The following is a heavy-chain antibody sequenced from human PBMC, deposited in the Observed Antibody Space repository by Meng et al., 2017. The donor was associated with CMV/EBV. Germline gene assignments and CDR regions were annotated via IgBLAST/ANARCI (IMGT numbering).Heavy chain of an antibody. V-gene: IGHV3-11*04. CDR2: ISSSGSTI. CDR1: GFTFSDYY. CDR3: ARDIGLSQQWQSNDWFDP. D-gene: IGHD6-19*01. Sequence: GGSLRLSCAASGFTFSDYYMSWIRQAPGKGLEWVSYISSSGSTIYYADSVKGRFTISRDNAKNSLYLQMNSLRAEDTAVYYCARDIGLSQQWQSNDWFDPRGQGTLVTVSS. J-gene: IGHJ5*02.